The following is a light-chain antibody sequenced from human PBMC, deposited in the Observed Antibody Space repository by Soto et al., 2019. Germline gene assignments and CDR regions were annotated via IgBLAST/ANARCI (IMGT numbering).Light chain of an antibody. Sequence: IWMTESPSLLSASTGDRVTITCRASQSISSWLAGYQQNPGKATKLLIYGASTRATGIPARFRDSGSGTEFTLTITSLQPDDVATYYCQQYSSFSGTFGQGTKVDIK. J-gene: IGKJ1*01. CDR3: QQYSSFSGT. CDR2: GAS. V-gene: IGKV1-5*01. CDR1: QSISSW.